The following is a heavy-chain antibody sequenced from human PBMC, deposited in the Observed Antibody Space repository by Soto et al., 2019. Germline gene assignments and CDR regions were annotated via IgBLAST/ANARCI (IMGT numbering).Heavy chain of an antibody. CDR1: GFTFSSYA. D-gene: IGHD2-21*02. Sequence: GGSLRLSCAASGFTFSSYAMHWVRQAPGKGLEWVAVISYDGSNKYYADSVKGRFTISRDNSKNTLYLQMNSLRAEDTAVYYCARDRYCGGDCYSPGFWGQGTLVTVSS. CDR2: ISYDGSNK. J-gene: IGHJ4*02. CDR3: ARDRYCGGDCYSPGF. V-gene: IGHV3-30-3*01.